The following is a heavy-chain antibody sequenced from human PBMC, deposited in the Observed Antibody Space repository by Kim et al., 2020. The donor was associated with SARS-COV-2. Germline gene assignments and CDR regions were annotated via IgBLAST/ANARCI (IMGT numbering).Heavy chain of an antibody. V-gene: IGHV4-39*01. CDR2: IYYSGST. D-gene: IGHD3-3*01. Sequence: SETLSLTCTVSGGSISSSSYYWGWIRQPPGKGLEWIGSIYYSGSTYYNPSLKSRVTISVDTSKNQFSLKLSSVTAADTAVYYCARRTIFGVVLYYYGMDVWGQGTTVTVSS. CDR1: GGSISSSSYY. J-gene: IGHJ6*02. CDR3: ARRTIFGVVLYYYGMDV.